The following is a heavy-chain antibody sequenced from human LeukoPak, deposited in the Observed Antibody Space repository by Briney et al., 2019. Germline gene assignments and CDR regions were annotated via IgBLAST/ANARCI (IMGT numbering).Heavy chain of an antibody. CDR1: EFTFSSYS. Sequence: GGSLRLSCAASEFTFSSYSMSWVRQAPGKGLEWVSYISSTATSIYYADSVKGRFTVSRDNAKNSLYLQMNSLRAEDTAVYYCGRYVTYRGGDCFDPWGQGTMVTVSS. D-gene: IGHD2-21*01. CDR3: GRYVTYRGGDCFDP. V-gene: IGHV3-48*04. J-gene: IGHJ5*02. CDR2: ISSTATSI.